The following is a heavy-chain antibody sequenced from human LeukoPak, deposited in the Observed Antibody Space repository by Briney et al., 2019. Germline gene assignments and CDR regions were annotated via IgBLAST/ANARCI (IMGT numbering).Heavy chain of an antibody. D-gene: IGHD3-9*01. CDR2: IIPILGIA. V-gene: IGHV1-69*04. Sequence: GASVTVSCKASGGTFSSYTISWVRQAPGQGLEWIGRIIPILGIANYAQKFQGRVTITADKSTSTAYMELSSLRSEDTAVYYCAREVGTYYDILTGSTGDWGQGTLVTVSS. CDR1: GGTFSSYT. J-gene: IGHJ4*02. CDR3: AREVGTYYDILTGSTGD.